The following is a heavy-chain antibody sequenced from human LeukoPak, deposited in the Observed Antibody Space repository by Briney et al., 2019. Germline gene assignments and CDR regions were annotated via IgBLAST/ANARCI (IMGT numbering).Heavy chain of an antibody. V-gene: IGHV3-33*01. CDR1: GFSLSAYG. CDR2: IWYDGTSK. Sequence: GGSLRLSCAASGFSLSAYGVHWVRQAPGEGLEWVAVIWYDGTSKDYADSVKGRFTFSRDNSKNTLYLQMNSPTVEDTAVYYCARSQSSSLIDYWGQGTLVTVSS. D-gene: IGHD6-13*01. CDR3: ARSQSSSLIDY. J-gene: IGHJ4*02.